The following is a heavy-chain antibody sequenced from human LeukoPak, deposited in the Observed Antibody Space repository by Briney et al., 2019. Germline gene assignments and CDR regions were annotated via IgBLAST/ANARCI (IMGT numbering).Heavy chain of an antibody. CDR1: GYTFTGYY. J-gene: IGHJ4*02. V-gene: IGHV1-2*02. CDR3: AREAYYDILTGSLYY. Sequence: APVKVSCKASGYTFTGYYMHWVRQAPGQGLEWMGWINPNSGGTNYAQKFQGRVTMTRDTSISTAYMELSRLRSDDTAVYYCAREAYYDILTGSLYYWGQGTLVTVSS. CDR2: INPNSGGT. D-gene: IGHD3-9*01.